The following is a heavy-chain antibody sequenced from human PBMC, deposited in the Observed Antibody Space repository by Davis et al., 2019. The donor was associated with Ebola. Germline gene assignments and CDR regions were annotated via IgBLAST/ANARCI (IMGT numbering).Heavy chain of an antibody. CDR1: GYSFTSYW. CDR3: ARQGSGDLDY. Sequence: KVSCKGSGYSFTSYWISWVRQMPGKGLEWMGRIDPSDSYTNYSPSFQGHVTISAGKSISTAYLQWSSLKASDTAMYYCARQGSGDLDYWGQGALVTVSS. J-gene: IGHJ4*02. V-gene: IGHV5-10-1*01. D-gene: IGHD1-26*01. CDR2: IDPSDSYT.